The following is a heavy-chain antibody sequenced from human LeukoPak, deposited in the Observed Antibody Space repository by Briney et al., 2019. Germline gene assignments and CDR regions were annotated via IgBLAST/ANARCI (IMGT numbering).Heavy chain of an antibody. CDR3: ARGWGGNIDQ. V-gene: IGHV6-1*01. Sequence: SQTLSLTCAISGDSVSSNSAAWNWIRQSPSRGLEWLGRTYYRSKWYTYYAVSVKGRITINSDTSMNQFSLQLNSVTPEDTAVYYCARGWGGNIDQWGQGTLVTVSS. D-gene: IGHD3-16*01. CDR1: GDSVSSNSAA. CDR2: TYYRSKWYT. J-gene: IGHJ5*02.